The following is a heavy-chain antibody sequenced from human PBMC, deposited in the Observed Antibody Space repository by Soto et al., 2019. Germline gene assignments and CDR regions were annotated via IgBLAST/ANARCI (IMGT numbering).Heavy chain of an antibody. Sequence: ILSLTCAAYGVSFRGYDWSWISKKPEKSLEWIGDIYNSGSTHYNPSLKSRVSILLDTSNNQFSLKLTSVTAADTAVYYCARYKSDIEMPRLYYFDYWGQGTVVTVSS. J-gene: IGHJ4*02. D-gene: IGHD5-12*01. CDR1: GVSFRGYD. V-gene: IGHV4-34*09. CDR3: ARYKSDIEMPRLYYFDY. CDR2: IYNSGST.